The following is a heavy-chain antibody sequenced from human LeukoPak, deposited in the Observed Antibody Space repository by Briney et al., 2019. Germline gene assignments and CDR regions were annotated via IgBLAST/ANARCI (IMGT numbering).Heavy chain of an antibody. V-gene: IGHV1-18*01. Sequence: ASVKVSCKASGYTFTSYGISWVRQAPGQGLEWMGWISAYNGNTNYAQKLQGRVTMTTDTSTSTAYMELSRLRSDDTAVYYCASYCTNGVCYAYYYYGMDVWGQGTTVTVSS. CDR2: ISAYNGNT. J-gene: IGHJ6*02. CDR3: ASYCTNGVCYAYYYYGMDV. CDR1: GYTFTSYG. D-gene: IGHD2-8*01.